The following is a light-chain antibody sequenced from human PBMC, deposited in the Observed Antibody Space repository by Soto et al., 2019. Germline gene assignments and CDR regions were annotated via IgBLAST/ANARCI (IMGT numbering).Light chain of an antibody. CDR1: QNVGTS. J-gene: IGKJ2*01. CDR3: HQRSSWPRYT. V-gene: IGKV3-11*01. CDR2: DAS. Sequence: EIVLTQSPATLSLSPGERATLSCRTSQNVGTSVAWYQQKPGQAPRLLIFDASDRVPGIPPRFSGSGYETDFTLTISSLEPDDFAVYFCHQRSSWPRYTFGQGTRLEMK.